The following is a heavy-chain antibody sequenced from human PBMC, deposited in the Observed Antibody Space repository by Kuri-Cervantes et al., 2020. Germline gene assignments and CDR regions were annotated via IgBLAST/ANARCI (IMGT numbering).Heavy chain of an antibody. J-gene: IGHJ3*02. Sequence: SETLSLTCTVSGGSISSSSYYWGWIRQPPGKGLEWIGSIYYSGSTYYNPSLKSRVTISVDTSKNQFSLKLRSVTAADTAMYYCDCYDNSRTFDIWGQGTMVTVSS. V-gene: IGHV4-39*01. D-gene: IGHD3-22*01. CDR2: IYYSGST. CDR3: DCYDNSRTFDI. CDR1: GGSISSSSYY.